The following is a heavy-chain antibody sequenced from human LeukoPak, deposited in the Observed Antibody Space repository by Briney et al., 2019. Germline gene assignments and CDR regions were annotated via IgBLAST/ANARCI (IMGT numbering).Heavy chain of an antibody. D-gene: IGHD2-21*02. Sequence: ASVKVSCKASGYTFTSYGISWVRQAPGQGLEWMGWISAYNGNTNYAQKLQGRVTMTTDTSTSTAYMELRSLRSDDTAVYYCARDRAHRGVYCGGDCYLDYWGQGTLVTVSS. J-gene: IGHJ4*02. CDR2: ISAYNGNT. CDR3: ARDRAHRGVYCGGDCYLDY. V-gene: IGHV1-18*01. CDR1: GYTFTSYG.